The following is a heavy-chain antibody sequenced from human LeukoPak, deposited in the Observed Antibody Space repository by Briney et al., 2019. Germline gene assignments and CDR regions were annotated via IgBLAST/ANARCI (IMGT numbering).Heavy chain of an antibody. J-gene: IGHJ4*01. CDR2: LGYDGRGT. Sequence: GGSLRLSCAASGFTFNNYAMHWVRQAPGKGREWVSRLGYDGRGTNYADSVKGRFTISRDNAKNILYLQMNSLRADDTALYYCARDGFVGPVTASLDYWGQGTLVTVSS. V-gene: IGHV3-74*01. D-gene: IGHD1-20*01. CDR3: ARDGFVGPVTASLDY. CDR1: GFTFNNYA.